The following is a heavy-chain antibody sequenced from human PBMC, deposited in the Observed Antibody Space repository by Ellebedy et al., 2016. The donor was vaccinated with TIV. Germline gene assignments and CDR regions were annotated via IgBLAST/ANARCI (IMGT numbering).Heavy chain of an antibody. CDR2: IYHSGST. CDR3: ARDRTGTSFDY. D-gene: IGHD1-1*01. V-gene: IGHV4-38-2*02. CDR1: GASISTVY. Sequence: SETLSLTCSVSGASISTVYWSWIRQLPGKGLEWIGSIYHSGSTYYNPSLKSRVTISVDTSKNQFSLKLSSVTAADTAVYYCARDRTGTSFDYWGQGTLVTVSS. J-gene: IGHJ4*02.